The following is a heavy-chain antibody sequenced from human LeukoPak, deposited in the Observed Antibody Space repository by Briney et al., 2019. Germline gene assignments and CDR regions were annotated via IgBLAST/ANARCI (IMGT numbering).Heavy chain of an antibody. V-gene: IGHV4-59*01. J-gene: IGHJ4*02. D-gene: IGHD3-9*01. CDR2: IYYSGST. Sequence: ASETLSLTCTVSGGSISSYYWSWIRQPPGKGLEWIGYIYYSGSTNYNPSLKSRVTISVDTSKNQFSLKLSSVTAADTAVYYCARGPLYDILTGYICYFDYWGQGTLVTVSS. CDR3: ARGPLYDILTGYICYFDY. CDR1: GGSISSYY.